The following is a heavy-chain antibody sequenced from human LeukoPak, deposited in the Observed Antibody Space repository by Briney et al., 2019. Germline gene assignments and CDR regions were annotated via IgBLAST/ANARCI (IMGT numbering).Heavy chain of an antibody. CDR2: IFYSGST. D-gene: IGHD3-22*01. J-gene: IGHJ4*02. V-gene: IGHV4-59*08. Sequence: PSETLSLTCSVSGGSINSYYWSWIRQPPGKGLEWIGYIFYSGSTNYNPSLKSRVTISVDTSKNQFSLKLSSVTAADTAVYYCARLQFGSGNYHEADHWGQGTLVTVSS. CDR1: GGSINSYY. CDR3: ARLQFGSGNYHEADH.